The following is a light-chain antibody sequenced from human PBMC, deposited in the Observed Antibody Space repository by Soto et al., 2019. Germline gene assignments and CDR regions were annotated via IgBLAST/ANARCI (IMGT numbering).Light chain of an antibody. CDR3: SSYAGSNNL. V-gene: IGLV2-8*01. CDR1: SSDVGDYNY. CDR2: EVS. J-gene: IGLJ2*01. Sequence: QSALTQPPSASGSPGQSVTISCTGISSDVGDYNYVSWYQHHPGKAPKLMIYEVSKRPSGVPARFSGSRSGNTASLTVSGLQADDEADYYCSSYAGSNNLFGGGTQLTV.